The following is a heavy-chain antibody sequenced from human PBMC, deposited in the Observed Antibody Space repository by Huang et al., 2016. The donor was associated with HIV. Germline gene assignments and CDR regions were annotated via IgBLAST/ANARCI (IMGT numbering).Heavy chain of an antibody. V-gene: IGHV3-74*01. J-gene: IGHJ4*02. D-gene: IGHD4-17*01. CDR3: ARDTDVRGGLDD. Sequence: EVQLVESGGGLVQPGGSLRLSCAASGFTFSSYWMHWVCQAPGKGLVWVSRINSDGSRTNYADSVRGRFPISRDNAKNTLYLQMNSLRVEDTAVYYCARDTDVRGGLDDWGQGTLVTVSS. CDR1: GFTFSSYW. CDR2: INSDGSRT.